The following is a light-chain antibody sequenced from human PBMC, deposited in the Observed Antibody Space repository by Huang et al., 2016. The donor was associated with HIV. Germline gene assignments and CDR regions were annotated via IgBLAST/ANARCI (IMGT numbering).Light chain of an antibody. J-gene: IGKJ5*01. CDR3: QQRSKWPIT. Sequence: EIVLTQSPATLSLSPGERATLSCRTSQSVDNYLVWYQQSPGQAPRLLIYDTSYRAAGIPARFSGSGSGTDFTLTMSSLEPEDFAVYFCQQRSKWPITFGQGTRLEMK. CDR2: DTS. V-gene: IGKV3-11*01. CDR1: QSVDNY.